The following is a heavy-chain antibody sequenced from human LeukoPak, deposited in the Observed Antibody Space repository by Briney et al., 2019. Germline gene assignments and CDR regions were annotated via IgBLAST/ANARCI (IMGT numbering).Heavy chain of an antibody. J-gene: IGHJ4*02. D-gene: IGHD5-24*01. CDR1: GFTFSSYA. CDR3: AKVEMATITGSADY. CDR2: ISGSGGST. V-gene: IGHV3-23*01. Sequence: GGSLRLSCAASGFTFSSYAMSRVRQAPGKGLEWVSAISGSGGSTYYADSVKGRFTISRDNSKNTLYLQMNSLRAEDTAVYYCAKVEMATITGSADYWGQGTLVTVSS.